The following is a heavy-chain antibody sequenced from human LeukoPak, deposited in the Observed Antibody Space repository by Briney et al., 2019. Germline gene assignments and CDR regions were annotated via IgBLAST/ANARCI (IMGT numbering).Heavy chain of an antibody. CDR1: GGSTSSSSYY. Sequence: PSETLSLTCTVSGGSTSSSSYYWGWIRQPPGKGLEWIGSIYYSGSTYYNPSLKSRVTISVDTSKNQFSLKLSSVTAADTAVYYCARPRGPSITIFGVVSGEFDPWGQGTLVTVSS. CDR3: ARPRGPSITIFGVVSGEFDP. J-gene: IGHJ5*02. D-gene: IGHD3-3*01. CDR2: IYYSGST. V-gene: IGHV4-39*01.